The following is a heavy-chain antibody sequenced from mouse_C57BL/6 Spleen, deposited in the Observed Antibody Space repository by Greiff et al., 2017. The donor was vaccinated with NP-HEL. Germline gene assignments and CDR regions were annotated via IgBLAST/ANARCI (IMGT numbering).Heavy chain of an antibody. CDR3: ARGELGRLDY. Sequence: EVQVVESGGDLVKPGGSLKLSCAASGFTFSSYGMSWVRQTPDKRLEWVATISSGGSYTYYPDSVKGRFTISRDNAKNTLYLQMSSLKSEDTAMYYCARGELGRLDYWGQGTTLTVSS. D-gene: IGHD4-1*01. V-gene: IGHV5-6*01. CDR1: GFTFSSYG. CDR2: ISSGGSYT. J-gene: IGHJ2*01.